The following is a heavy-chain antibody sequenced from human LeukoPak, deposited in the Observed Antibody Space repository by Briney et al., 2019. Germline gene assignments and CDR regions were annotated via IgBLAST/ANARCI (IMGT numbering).Heavy chain of an antibody. Sequence: GGSLRLSCAASGITFSSYGMSWVRQAPGKGLEWVSAISSTGGSPYYADSVKGRFTISRDNSKSTVYLQMNSFRAEDTAVYYCAKVYFGPDYYIDVWGKGTTVTVSS. CDR1: GITFSSYG. CDR3: AKVYFGPDYYIDV. D-gene: IGHD3-10*01. J-gene: IGHJ6*03. V-gene: IGHV3-23*01. CDR2: ISSTGGSP.